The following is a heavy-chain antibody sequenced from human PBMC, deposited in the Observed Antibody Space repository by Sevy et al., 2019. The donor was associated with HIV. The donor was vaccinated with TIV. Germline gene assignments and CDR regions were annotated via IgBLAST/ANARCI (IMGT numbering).Heavy chain of an antibody. Sequence: GESLKISCAAPGFTFSSYAMHWVRQAPGKGLEWVAVISYDGSNKYYADSVKGRFTISRDNSKNTLYLQMNSLRAEDTAVYYCARDRLGSSTSLKIFGVVLLWGQGTLVTVSS. D-gene: IGHD3-3*01. CDR3: ARDRLGSSTSLKIFGVVLL. V-gene: IGHV3-30*04. J-gene: IGHJ4*02. CDR1: GFTFSSYA. CDR2: ISYDGSNK.